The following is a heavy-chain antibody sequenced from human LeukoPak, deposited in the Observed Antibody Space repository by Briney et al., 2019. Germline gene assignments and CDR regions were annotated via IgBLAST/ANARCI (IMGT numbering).Heavy chain of an antibody. D-gene: IGHD2-2*01. CDR3: ARDVVVVPAGRRYFDL. CDR2: IYYTGST. Sequence: ETLSLTCTVSGGSISSFYWSWIRQPPGKGLEWIGYIYYTGSTNYNPSLKSRVTTSLDTSKNQFSLKLTSVTAADTAMYYCARDVVVVPAGRRYFDLWGRGTLVTVSS. V-gene: IGHV4-59*01. J-gene: IGHJ2*01. CDR1: GGSISSFY.